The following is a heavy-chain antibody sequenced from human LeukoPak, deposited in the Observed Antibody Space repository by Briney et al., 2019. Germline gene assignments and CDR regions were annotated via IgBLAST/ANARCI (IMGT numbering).Heavy chain of an antibody. Sequence: SETLSLTCAVYGGSFSGYYWSWIRQPPGKGLEWIGEINHSGSTNYNPSLKSRVTISVDTSKNQFSLKLSSVTAADTAVYYCASSSAGYDLTFGYWGQGTLVTVSS. CDR2: INHSGST. V-gene: IGHV4-34*01. CDR3: ASSSAGYDLTFGY. J-gene: IGHJ4*02. CDR1: GGSFSGYY. D-gene: IGHD5-12*01.